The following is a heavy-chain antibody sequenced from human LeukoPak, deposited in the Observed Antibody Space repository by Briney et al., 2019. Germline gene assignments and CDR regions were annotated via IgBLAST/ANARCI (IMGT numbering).Heavy chain of an antibody. J-gene: IGHJ4*02. V-gene: IGHV3-9*01. Sequence: PGGSLRLSCAASGFTFDDYAMHWVRQAPGKGLEWVSGISWNSGSIGYADSVKGRFTISRDNAKNSLYLQMNSLRAEDTALYYCAKDTDQYSSSWYGGWGQGTLATVSS. CDR3: AKDTDQYSSSWYGG. CDR2: ISWNSGSI. D-gene: IGHD6-13*01. CDR1: GFTFDDYA.